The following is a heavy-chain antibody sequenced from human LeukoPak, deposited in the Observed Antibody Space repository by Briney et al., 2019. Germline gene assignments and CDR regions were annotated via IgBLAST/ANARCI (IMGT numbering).Heavy chain of an antibody. CDR1: GFTFTNYW. CDR2: IKQDRSEK. J-gene: IGHJ6*03. Sequence: HPGGSLRLSCAASGFTFTNYWMSWVRQAPGKGLELVANIKQDRSEKYYVDSVKGRFTISRDNAKNSLYLQMNSLRAEDTAVYYCARDQWGYCSSTSCYAVGRPGGAGYYYMDVWGKGTTVTISS. V-gene: IGHV3-7*01. D-gene: IGHD2-2*01. CDR3: ARDQWGYCSSTSCYAVGRPGGAGYYYMDV.